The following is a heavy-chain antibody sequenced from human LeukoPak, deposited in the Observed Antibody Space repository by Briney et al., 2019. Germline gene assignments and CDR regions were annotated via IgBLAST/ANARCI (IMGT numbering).Heavy chain of an antibody. CDR3: ARGRYNWSLNYYYGMDV. V-gene: IGHV1-69*01. D-gene: IGHD1-20*01. J-gene: IGHJ6*02. CDR1: GGTFSSYA. CDR2: IIPIFGTV. Sequence: SVKVSCKASGGTFSSYAISWVRQAPGQGLEWMGGIIPIFGTVNYAQKFQGRVTITADESTSTAYMELSSLRSEDTAVYYCARGRYNWSLNYYYGMDVWGQGTTVTVSS.